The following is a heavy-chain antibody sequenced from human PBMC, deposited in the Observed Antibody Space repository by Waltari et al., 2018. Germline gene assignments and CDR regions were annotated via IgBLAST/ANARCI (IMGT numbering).Heavy chain of an antibody. D-gene: IGHD1-7*01. V-gene: IGHV4-38-2*01. J-gene: IGHJ3*02. Sequence: QVQLRESGPGLVQPSETLSLTCVISGDSLSSNLFWGWLRQSPEKGLEWIGNIYYSGVTYYSPFLKSRVFISIDTPRRQFSLKLTSVTAADTAVYYCARVLTTGTVAFDIWGQGTLVTVSS. CDR2: IYYSGVT. CDR3: ARVLTTGTVAFDI. CDR1: GDSLSSNLF.